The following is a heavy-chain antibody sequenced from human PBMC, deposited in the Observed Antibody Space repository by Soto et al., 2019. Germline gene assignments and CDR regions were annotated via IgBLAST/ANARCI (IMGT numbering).Heavy chain of an antibody. CDR1: GFTFSSYG. Sequence: GGSLRLSCAASGFTFSSYGMHWVRQAPGKGLEWVAVIWYDGSNKYYADSVKGRFTISRDNSKNTLYLQMNSLRAEDTAVYYCARGAGHYDILTGYSAHAFDIWGQGTMVTVS. D-gene: IGHD3-9*01. J-gene: IGHJ3*02. CDR3: ARGAGHYDILTGYSAHAFDI. CDR2: IWYDGSNK. V-gene: IGHV3-33*01.